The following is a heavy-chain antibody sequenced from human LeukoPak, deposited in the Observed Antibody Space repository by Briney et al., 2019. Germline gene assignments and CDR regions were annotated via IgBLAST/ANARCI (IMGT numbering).Heavy chain of an antibody. CDR2: ISSSSTYK. J-gene: IGHJ4*02. V-gene: IGHV3-21*01. Sequence: GGSLRLSCAASGFTFSSYSMSWVRQAPGKGLEWVSTISSSSTYKYYVDSVKGRFTISRDNAKNSLYLQMNSLRAEDTAVYYCARGAITGTASFDYWGQGTLVTVSS. CDR3: ARGAITGTASFDY. D-gene: IGHD1-7*01. CDR1: GFTFSSYS.